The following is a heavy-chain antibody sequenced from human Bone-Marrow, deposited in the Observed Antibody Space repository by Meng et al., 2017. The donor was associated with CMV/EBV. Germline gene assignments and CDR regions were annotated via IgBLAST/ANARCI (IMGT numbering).Heavy chain of an antibody. CDR1: GGTFSSYT. J-gene: IGHJ6*02. D-gene: IGHD2-2*01. Sequence: SVKVSCKASGGTFSSYTISWVRQAPGQGLEWMGRIIPILGIANYAQKFQGRVTITADKSTSTAYMELSSLRSEDTAVYYCARRYCSSTSCYSRAHYYYGMDVWGQGTTVTVSS. CDR2: IIPILGIA. CDR3: ARRYCSSTSCYSRAHYYYGMDV. V-gene: IGHV1-69*02.